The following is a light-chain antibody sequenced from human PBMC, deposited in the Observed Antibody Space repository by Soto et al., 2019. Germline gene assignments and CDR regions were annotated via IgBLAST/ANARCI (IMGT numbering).Light chain of an antibody. CDR2: EAT. V-gene: IGLV2-23*02. CDR3: CSYADGSTFV. J-gene: IGLJ1*01. CDR1: SSDVGSYNL. Sequence: QSALTQPASVSGSPGQSITISCTGTSSDVGSYNLVSWYQQHPGKAPKFLIYEATKRPSGVSHRFSGSKSGNTASLTLSGLQAEDEAYYYCCSYADGSTFVFGTGTKLTVL.